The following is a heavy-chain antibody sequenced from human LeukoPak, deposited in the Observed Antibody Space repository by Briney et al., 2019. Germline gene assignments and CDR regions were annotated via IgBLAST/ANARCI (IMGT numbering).Heavy chain of an antibody. CDR2: ISYDGSNK. Sequence: GGSLRLSCAASGFTFSSYAMHWVRQAPDKGLEGVAVISYDGSNKYYADSVKGRFTISRDNAKNSLYLQMNSLRAEDTAVYYCARADWDTAMIDYWGQGTLVTVSS. J-gene: IGHJ4*02. CDR3: ARADWDTAMIDY. D-gene: IGHD5-18*01. CDR1: GFTFSSYA. V-gene: IGHV3-30*04.